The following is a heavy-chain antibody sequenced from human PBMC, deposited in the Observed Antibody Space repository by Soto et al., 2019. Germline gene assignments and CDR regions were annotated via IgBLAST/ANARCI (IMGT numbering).Heavy chain of an antibody. J-gene: IGHJ6*02. CDR1: GYTFTSYD. Sequence: ASVKVSCEASGYTFTSYDINWVRQATGQGLEWMGWMNPNSGNTGYAQKFQGRVTMTRNTSISTAYMELSSLRSEDTAVYYCARGMSGTYYYYGMDVWGQGTTVTVSS. CDR3: ARGMSGTYYYYGMDV. D-gene: IGHD1-7*01. CDR2: MNPNSGNT. V-gene: IGHV1-8*01.